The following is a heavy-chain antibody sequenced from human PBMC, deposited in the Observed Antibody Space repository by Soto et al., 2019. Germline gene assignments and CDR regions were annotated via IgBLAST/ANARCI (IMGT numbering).Heavy chain of an antibody. CDR2: IILIVGTA. CDR1: GGTFSSYA. D-gene: IGHD7-27*01. J-gene: IGHJ3*02. V-gene: IGHV1-69*13. CDR3: ASLGILNAFDI. Sequence: SVQVSCKASGGTFSSYAINWVRQAPGQGLDWMGGIILIVGTANYAQMFQGRVTITSDESTSTAYMELNSLRSEDTALYYCASLGILNAFDIWGRGTMVTVSS.